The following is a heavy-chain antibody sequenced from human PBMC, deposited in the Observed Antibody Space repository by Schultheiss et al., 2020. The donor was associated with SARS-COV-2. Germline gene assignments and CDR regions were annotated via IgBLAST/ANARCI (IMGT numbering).Heavy chain of an antibody. CDR3: AKGGQLVGGYFDY. CDR2: ISYDGSNK. D-gene: IGHD6-6*01. Sequence: GGSLRLSCAASGFTFSSYAMSWVRQAPGKGLEWVAVISYDGSNKYYADSVKGRFTISRDNSKNTLYLQMNSLRAEDTAVYYCAKGGQLVGGYFDYWGQGTLVTVSS. CDR1: GFTFSSYA. V-gene: IGHV3-30*07. J-gene: IGHJ4*02.